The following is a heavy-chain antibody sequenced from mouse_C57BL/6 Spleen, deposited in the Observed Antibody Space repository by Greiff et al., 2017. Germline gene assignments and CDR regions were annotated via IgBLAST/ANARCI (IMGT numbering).Heavy chain of an antibody. V-gene: IGHV1-66*01. D-gene: IGHD2-12*01. CDR3: ARCCYHYFDY. CDR2: IYPGSGNT. CDR1: GYSFTSYY. J-gene: IGHJ2*01. Sequence: QVQLQQSGPELVKPGASVKISCKASGYSFTSYYIHWVKQRPGQGLEWIGWIYPGSGNTKYNEKFKGKATLTADTSSSTAYMQLSSLSSEYAAVYSCARCCYHYFDYWGQGTTLTVSS.